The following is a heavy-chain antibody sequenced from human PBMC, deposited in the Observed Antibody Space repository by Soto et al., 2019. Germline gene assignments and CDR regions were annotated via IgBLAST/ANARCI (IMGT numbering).Heavy chain of an antibody. D-gene: IGHD3-3*01. CDR1: GGSISSGGYS. CDR2: IYHSGST. CDR3: ARGGRPFWSGYWNWFDP. Sequence: SETLSLTCAVSGGSISSGGYSWSWIRQPPGKGLEWIGYIYHSGSTYYNPSLKSRVTISVDRSKNQFSLKLSSVTAADAAVYYCARGGRPFWSGYWNWFDPWGQGTLVTVAS. J-gene: IGHJ5*02. V-gene: IGHV4-30-2*01.